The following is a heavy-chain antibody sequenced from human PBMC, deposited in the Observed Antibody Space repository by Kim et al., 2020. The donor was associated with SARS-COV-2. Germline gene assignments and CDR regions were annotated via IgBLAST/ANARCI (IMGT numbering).Heavy chain of an antibody. Sequence: SETLSLTCTVSGGSISSSSYYWGWIRQPPGKGLEWIGSIYYSGSTYYNPSLKSRVTISVDTSKNQFSLKLSSVTAADTAVYYCARLEMGATFGYWGQGTLVAVSS. V-gene: IGHV4-39*01. J-gene: IGHJ4*02. CDR3: ARLEMGATFGY. CDR1: GGSISSSSYY. D-gene: IGHD1-26*01. CDR2: IYYSGST.